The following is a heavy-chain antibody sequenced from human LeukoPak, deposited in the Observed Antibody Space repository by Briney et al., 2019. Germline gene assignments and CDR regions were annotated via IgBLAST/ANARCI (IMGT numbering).Heavy chain of an antibody. D-gene: IGHD3-9*01. CDR2: IRSKALGGTT. CDR3: ANYDILTGYPGGY. Sequence: GRSLRLSCTVSGFTFSDDAMSWVRQAPGKGLGWVGFIRSKALGGTTQCAASVKCRFTISRDDSKRIAYLQMHSLKTADTAVYYCANYDILTGYPGGYWGQGTLVTVSS. V-gene: IGHV3-49*04. J-gene: IGHJ4*02. CDR1: GFTFSDDA.